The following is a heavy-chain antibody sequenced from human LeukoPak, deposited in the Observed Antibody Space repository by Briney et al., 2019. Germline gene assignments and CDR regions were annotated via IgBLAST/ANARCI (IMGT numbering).Heavy chain of an antibody. CDR3: AKERTVAGTEN. Sequence: GGSLRLSCAASGFTFRNYWMHWVRQAPGKGLVWVAHINSDGSNTNYADSVKGRFTISRDNAKNTLYLQMNSLRAEDTAVYYCAKERTVAGTENWGQGTLVTVSP. D-gene: IGHD6-19*01. CDR1: GFTFRNYW. J-gene: IGHJ4*02. CDR2: INSDGSNT. V-gene: IGHV3-74*01.